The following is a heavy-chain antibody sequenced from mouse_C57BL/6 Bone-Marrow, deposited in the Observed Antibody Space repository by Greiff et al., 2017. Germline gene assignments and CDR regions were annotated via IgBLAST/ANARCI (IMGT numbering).Heavy chain of an antibody. CDR1: GYTFTSYW. CDR2: INPSNGGT. D-gene: IGHD1-1*01. V-gene: IGHV1-53*01. CDR3: ARTAAYYGSGVWYFDV. J-gene: IGHJ1*03. Sequence: VQLQQPGTELVKPGASVKLSCKASGYTFTSYWMHWVKQRPGQGLEWIGNINPSNGGTNYNEKFKSKATLTVDKSSSTAYMQLSSLTSEDSAVYYCARTAAYYGSGVWYFDVWGTGTTVTVSS.